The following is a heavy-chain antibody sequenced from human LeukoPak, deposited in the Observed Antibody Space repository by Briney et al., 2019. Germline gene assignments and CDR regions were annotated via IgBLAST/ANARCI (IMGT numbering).Heavy chain of an antibody. CDR1: GYTFTSYG. CDR3: AREKEVPGWFDP. Sequence: GASVKVSCKASGYTFTSYGISWVRQAPGQGLEWMGWISAYNGNTNYAQKFQGRVTITTDESTSTAYMELSSLRSEDTAVYYCAREKEVPGWFDPWGQGTLVTVSS. CDR2: ISAYNGNT. D-gene: IGHD2-2*01. V-gene: IGHV1-18*01. J-gene: IGHJ5*02.